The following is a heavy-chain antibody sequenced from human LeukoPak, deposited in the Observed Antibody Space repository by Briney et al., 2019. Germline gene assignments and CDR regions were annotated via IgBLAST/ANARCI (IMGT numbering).Heavy chain of an antibody. CDR1: GFTFSSNA. D-gene: IGHD3-10*01. V-gene: IGHV3-23*01. Sequence: GGSLRLSCAASGFTFSSNAMSWVRQAPGKGLEWVSGISDSGGSTYSADSVKGRLIMSRDNSENTLYLQVNSLRAEDTAVYYCAFVGRSGRLYWGQGTLVTVSP. CDR2: ISDSGGST. CDR3: AFVGRSGRLY. J-gene: IGHJ4*02.